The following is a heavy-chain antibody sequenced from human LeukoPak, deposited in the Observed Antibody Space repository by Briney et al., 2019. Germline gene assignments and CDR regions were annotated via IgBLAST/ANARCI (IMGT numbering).Heavy chain of an antibody. Sequence: GGSLRLSCAASGFTFSTYAMSWVRQAPGKGPEWVATIKPDGSDTYYMDSVKGRFTISRDNAENSLHLQMSSLRADDTAVYYCARGHLGLNYWGQGSLVTVSS. CDR1: GFTFSTYA. CDR2: IKPDGSDT. J-gene: IGHJ4*02. D-gene: IGHD3-16*01. CDR3: ARGHLGLNY. V-gene: IGHV3-7*01.